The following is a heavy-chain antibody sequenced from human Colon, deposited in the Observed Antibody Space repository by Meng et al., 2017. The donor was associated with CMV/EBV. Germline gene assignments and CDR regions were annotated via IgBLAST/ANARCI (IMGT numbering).Heavy chain of an antibody. D-gene: IGHD3-10*01. J-gene: IGHJ4*02. CDR1: GCSISSGGYS. V-gene: IGHV4-30-2*01. CDR2: IHHNGGP. Sequence: SAVSGCSISSGGYSWNWIRQPPGKGLEWIGYIHHNGGPDYKTSLKSRVTISVDGSKNQFSLKLSSVPAAVTAVYYCARGGQLWFDYWGQGTLVTVSS. CDR3: ARGGQLWFDY.